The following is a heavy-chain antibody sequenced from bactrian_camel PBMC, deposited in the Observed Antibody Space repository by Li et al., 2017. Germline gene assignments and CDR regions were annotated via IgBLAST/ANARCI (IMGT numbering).Heavy chain of an antibody. CDR1: GVTFSNYY. CDR2: INDIATGT. J-gene: IGHJ6*01. CDR3: VKGQSELWDFGY. D-gene: IGHD5*01. Sequence: HVQLVESGGGLVQPGGSLRLSCAASGVTFSNYYMTWDRQAPEKGLEWVSGINDIATGTYYPNSVKGRFTIFRDNIKNTLYLQLNSLKTEDTAMYYCVKGQSELWDFGYWGQGTQVTVS. V-gene: IGHV3S1*01.